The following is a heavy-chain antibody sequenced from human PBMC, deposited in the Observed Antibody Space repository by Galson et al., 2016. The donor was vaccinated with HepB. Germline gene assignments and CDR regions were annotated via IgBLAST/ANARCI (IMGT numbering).Heavy chain of an antibody. CDR2: IYPGDSET. D-gene: IGHD4-17*01. CDR1: GYSFTSFW. Sequence: SGAEVKKPGESLKISCKGSGYSFTSFWIAWVRQMPGKGLEWMGIIYPGDSETRYSPSFQGQVTISVDKSVHTAYLQWSSLQASDTAMYYCARLILQDYGDYGDAFDIWGQGTMVIVSS. CDR3: ARLILQDYGDYGDAFDI. J-gene: IGHJ3*02. V-gene: IGHV5-51*01.